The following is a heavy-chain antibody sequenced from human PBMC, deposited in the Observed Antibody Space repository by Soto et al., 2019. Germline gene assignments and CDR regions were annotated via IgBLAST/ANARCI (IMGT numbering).Heavy chain of an antibody. CDR1: GFTFSSYG. J-gene: IGHJ6*02. Sequence: PGGSLRLSCAASGFTFSSYGMHWVRQAPGKGLEWVAVIWYDGSNKYYADSVKGRFTISRDNSKNTLYLQMNSLRAEDTAVYYCASNLLANWGSTYGMHVWGQGTTVTVSS. CDR3: ASNLLANWGSTYGMHV. V-gene: IGHV3-33*01. CDR2: IWYDGSNK. D-gene: IGHD7-27*01.